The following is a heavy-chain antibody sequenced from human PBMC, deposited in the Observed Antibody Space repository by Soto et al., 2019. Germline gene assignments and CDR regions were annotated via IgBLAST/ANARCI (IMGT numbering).Heavy chain of an antibody. CDR1: GGTFNSYA. CDR2: TIPMSGTT. CDR3: TRCGIRYHSIGYYLGIDGMDV. V-gene: IGHV1-69*12. J-gene: IGHJ6*02. D-gene: IGHD3-22*01. Sequence: QVQLVQSGAEVKKPESSVRVSCKASGGTFNSYAITWVRQAPGQGLEWMGGTIPMSGTTNYAEKFQGRVTISADESTNTAYMELSSLRSEDTAVYYCTRCGIRYHSIGYYLGIDGMDVWGQGTTVIVSS.